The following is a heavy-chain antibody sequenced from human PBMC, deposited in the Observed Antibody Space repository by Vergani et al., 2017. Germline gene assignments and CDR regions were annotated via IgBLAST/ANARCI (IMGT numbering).Heavy chain of an antibody. J-gene: IGHJ4*02. CDR1: GYTFTGYE. V-gene: IGHV1-69*18. D-gene: IGHD2-2*01. CDR2: IIPIFGTA. CDR3: ARGYCSSTSCYAGDDY. Sequence: QVQLMQSGAEVKKPGASVKISCKASGYTFTGYEVHWVRQAPGQGLEWMGRIIPIFGTANYAQKFQGRVTITADESTSTAYMELSSLRSEDTAVYYCARGYCSSTSCYAGDDYWGQGTLVTVSS.